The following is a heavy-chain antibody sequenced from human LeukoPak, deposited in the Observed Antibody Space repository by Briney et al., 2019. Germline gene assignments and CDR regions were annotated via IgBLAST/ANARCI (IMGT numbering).Heavy chain of an antibody. CDR2: ISYDGSNK. Sequence: GRSLRLSCAASGFTFSSYAMHWVRQAPGKGLEWVAVISYDGSNKYYADSVKGRFTISRDNSKNTLYLQMNSLRAEDTAVYYCARDYSSSWYEFDYWGQGPWSPSPQ. J-gene: IGHJ4*02. CDR1: GFTFSSYA. CDR3: ARDYSSSWYEFDY. D-gene: IGHD6-13*01. V-gene: IGHV3-30-3*01.